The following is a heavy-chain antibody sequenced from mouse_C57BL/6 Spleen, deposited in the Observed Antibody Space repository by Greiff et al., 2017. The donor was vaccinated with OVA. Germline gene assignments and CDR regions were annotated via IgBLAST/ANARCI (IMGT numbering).Heavy chain of an antibody. J-gene: IGHJ4*01. D-gene: IGHD2-4*01. CDR3: GYDYDDYAMDY. V-gene: IGHV1-64*01. Sequence: QVHVKQPGAELVKPGASVKLSCKASGYTFTSYWMHWVKQRPGQGLEWIGMIHPNSGSTNYNEKFKSKATLTVDKSSSTAYMQLSSLTSEDSAVYYCGYDYDDYAMDYWGQGTSVTVSS. CDR2: IHPNSGST. CDR1: GYTFTSYW.